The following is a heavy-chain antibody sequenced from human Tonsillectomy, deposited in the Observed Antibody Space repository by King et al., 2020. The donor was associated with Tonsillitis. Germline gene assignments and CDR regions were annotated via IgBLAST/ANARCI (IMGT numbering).Heavy chain of an antibody. Sequence: QLQESGQGLVKPSETLSLTCTVSGGSISSGSYYWGWIRQPPGKGLEWVGTIYYIGSSYYNPSLKSPVTMSVDTSKNQFSLNLSSVTAADTAVYYCARLCSSQYSYAYFDYWGQGTLVTVSS. CDR1: GGSISSGSYY. D-gene: IGHD5-18*01. V-gene: IGHV4-39*01. J-gene: IGHJ4*02. CDR3: ARLCSSQYSYAYFDY. CDR2: IYYIGSS.